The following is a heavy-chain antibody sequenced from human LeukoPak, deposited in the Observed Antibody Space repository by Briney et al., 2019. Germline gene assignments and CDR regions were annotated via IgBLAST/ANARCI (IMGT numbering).Heavy chain of an antibody. D-gene: IGHD3-3*01. CDR2: IYYSGST. CDR1: GGSISSSSYY. V-gene: IGHV4-39*01. J-gene: IGHJ4*02. CDR3: ARHWRFLEWAPSDY. Sequence: SETLSLTCTVSGGSISSSSYYWGWIRQPPGKGLEWIGSIYYSGSTYYNPSLKSRVTISVDTSKNQFSLKLSSVTAADTAVYYCARHWRFLEWAPSDYWGQGTLVTVSS.